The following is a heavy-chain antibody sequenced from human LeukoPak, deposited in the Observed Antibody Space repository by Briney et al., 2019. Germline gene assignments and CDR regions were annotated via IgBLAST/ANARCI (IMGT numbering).Heavy chain of an antibody. CDR2: ISYDGSNK. CDR3: AKDLGVVVPAASY. V-gene: IGHV3-30*18. D-gene: IGHD2-2*01. J-gene: IGHJ4*02. Sequence: AGGSLRLSCAASGFTFSSYGMHWDRQAPGKGLEWVAVISYDGSNKYYADSVKGRFTISRDNSKNTLYLQMNSLRAEDTAVYYCAKDLGVVVPAASYWGQGTLVTVSS. CDR1: GFTFSSYG.